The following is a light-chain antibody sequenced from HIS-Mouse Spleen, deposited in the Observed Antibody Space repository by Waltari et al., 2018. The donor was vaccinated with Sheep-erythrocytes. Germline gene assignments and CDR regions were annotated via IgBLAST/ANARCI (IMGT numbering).Light chain of an antibody. CDR3: AAWDDSLSGHWV. J-gene: IGLJ3*02. V-gene: IGLV1-47*01. CDR2: RNN. CDR1: SSNIGSNY. Sequence: QSVLTQPPSASGTPAQRVTIPCSGSSSNIGSNYVYWYQQLPGTAPKLLIYRNNQRPSGVPDRFSGSKSGTSASLAISGLRSEDEADYYCAAWDDSLSGHWVFGGGTKLTVL.